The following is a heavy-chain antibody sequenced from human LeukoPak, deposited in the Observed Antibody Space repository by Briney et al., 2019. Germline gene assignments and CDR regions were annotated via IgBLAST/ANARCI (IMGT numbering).Heavy chain of an antibody. D-gene: IGHD5-18*01. J-gene: IGHJ4*02. CDR2: MTDSETT. V-gene: IGHV4-59*11. CDR3: ATIKSGYPFGYFDF. CDR1: GVSITTHY. Sequence: SETLSLTCTVSGVSITTHYWSWLRQPPGKELEWIAYMTDSETTKNNPSLKSRITLSADTSKNQFSLGLSSVTEADTAVYFCATIKSGYPFGYFDFWGQGILVTVSS.